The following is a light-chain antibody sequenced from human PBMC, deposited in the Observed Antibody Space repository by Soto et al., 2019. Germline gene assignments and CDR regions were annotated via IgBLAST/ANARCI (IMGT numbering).Light chain of an antibody. V-gene: IGKV1-39*01. CDR2: AAS. CDR1: QSISSY. J-gene: IGKJ4*01. CDR3: QQSYSTPLT. Sequence: DIQMTQSPSPLSASVGDRGTIGCRASQSISSYLNWYQQKPGKAPRLLIYAASSLQSGVPSRFSGSGSGTDFTLTISSLQPEDFATYYCQQSYSTPLTFGGGTKVDIK.